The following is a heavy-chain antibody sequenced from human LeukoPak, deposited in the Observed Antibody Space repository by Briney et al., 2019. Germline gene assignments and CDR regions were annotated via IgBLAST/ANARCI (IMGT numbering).Heavy chain of an antibody. CDR3: GWLLWGVGYYLEY. CDR2: IKQNGTEK. Sequence: PGGSLRLSCAASGFTFSRYWMSWVRQAPGKGLEWVANIKQNGTEKFYLDSVRGRFTISRSNAKNSLYLQMKRMRAEDTDMSYCGWLLWGVGYYLEYWGQGTLVTVSS. V-gene: IGHV3-7*05. CDR1: GFTFSRYW. D-gene: IGHD3-22*01. J-gene: IGHJ4*02.